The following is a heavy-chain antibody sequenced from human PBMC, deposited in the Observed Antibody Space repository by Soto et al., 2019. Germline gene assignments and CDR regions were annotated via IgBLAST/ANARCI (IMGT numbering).Heavy chain of an antibody. D-gene: IGHD3-10*01. V-gene: IGHV2-5*02. CDR2: IYCDDDE. CDR3: ANSRNLITEYAQVGDFDY. J-gene: IGHJ4*02. Sequence: QITLKESGATLVKPTQTLTLTCNFSGFSLNTDGVSVGWVRQPPWWDLAWLSLIYCDDDERYIASLKTRLTISNDPSKNQVDLIMTNMDPVDTATYDFANSRNLITEYAQVGDFDYGVQGILVTVSS. CDR1: GFSLNTDGVS.